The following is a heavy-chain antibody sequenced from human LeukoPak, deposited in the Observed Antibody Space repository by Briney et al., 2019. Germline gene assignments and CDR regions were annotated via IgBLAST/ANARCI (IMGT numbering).Heavy chain of an antibody. CDR3: ARAGTKPPGDFDY. J-gene: IGHJ4*02. Sequence: PGGSLRLSCAASGFTFSSYWMSWVRQAPGKGLEWVANIKQDGSEKYYVDSVKGRFTISRDNAKNSLYLQMNSLRAEDTAVYYCARAGTKPPGDFDYWGQGTLVTVSS. D-gene: IGHD3-10*01. CDR1: GFTFSSYW. V-gene: IGHV3-7*01. CDR2: IKQDGSEK.